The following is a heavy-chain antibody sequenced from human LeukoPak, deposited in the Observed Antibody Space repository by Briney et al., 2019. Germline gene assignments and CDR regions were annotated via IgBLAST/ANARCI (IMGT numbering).Heavy chain of an antibody. Sequence: GGSLRLPCAASGFTFSSYGMHWVRQAPGKGLEWVAFIRYDGSNKYYADSVKGRFTISRDNSKNTLYLQMNSLRAEDTAVYYCAKGSGIVVVPAAMAEDVDYWGQGTLVTVSS. J-gene: IGHJ4*02. CDR3: AKGSGIVVVPAAMAEDVDY. V-gene: IGHV3-30*02. D-gene: IGHD2-2*01. CDR1: GFTFSSYG. CDR2: IRYDGSNK.